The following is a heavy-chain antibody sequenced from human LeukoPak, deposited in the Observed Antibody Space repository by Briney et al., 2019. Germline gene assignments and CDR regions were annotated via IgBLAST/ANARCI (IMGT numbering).Heavy chain of an antibody. CDR3: AREGGGRHYGMDV. Sequence: ASVKVSCEASGYTFTSYYMHWVRQAPGQGLEWMGIINPSGGSTSYAQKFQGRVTMTRDTSTSTVYMELSSLRSEDTAVYYCAREGGGRHYGMDVWGQGTTVTVSS. J-gene: IGHJ6*02. CDR2: INPSGGST. CDR1: GYTFTSYY. D-gene: IGHD2-15*01. V-gene: IGHV1-46*01.